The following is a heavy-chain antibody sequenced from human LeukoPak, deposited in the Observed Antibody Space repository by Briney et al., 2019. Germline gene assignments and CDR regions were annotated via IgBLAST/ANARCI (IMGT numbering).Heavy chain of an antibody. CDR3: AREIRATLGYCSSTSCQGAFDI. Sequence: ASVKVSCKASGYTFTNYGFSWVRQAPGQGLEWMGWISAYDGKTNYAPKLQVRVTMTTDTSTSTTYMELRSLRSDDTAVYYCAREIRATLGYCSSTSCQGAFDIWGQGTMVTVSS. CDR1: GYTFTNYG. D-gene: IGHD2-2*01. J-gene: IGHJ3*02. CDR2: ISAYDGKT. V-gene: IGHV1-18*01.